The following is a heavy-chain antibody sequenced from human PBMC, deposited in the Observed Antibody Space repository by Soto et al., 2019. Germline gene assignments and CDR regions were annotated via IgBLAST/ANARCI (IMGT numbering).Heavy chain of an antibody. Sequence: WVRQAPGKGLEWVAVISYDGSNKYYADSVKGRFTISRDNSKNTPYLQMNSLRAEDTAVYYCARDFKRGYSGYDFGRYCYYYGMDVWGQGTTVTVSS. CDR3: ARDFKRGYSGYDFGRYCYYYGMDV. D-gene: IGHD5-12*01. CDR2: ISYDGSNK. J-gene: IGHJ6*02. V-gene: IGHV3-30-3*01.